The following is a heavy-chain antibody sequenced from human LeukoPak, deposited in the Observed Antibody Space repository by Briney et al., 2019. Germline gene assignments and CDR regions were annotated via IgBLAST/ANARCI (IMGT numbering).Heavy chain of an antibody. CDR1: GYTFTGYY. J-gene: IGHJ6*02. V-gene: IGHV1-2*02. Sequence: ASVKVSCKASGYTFTGYYMHWVRQAPGQGLEWMGWINPNSGGTNYAQKFQGRVTMTRDTSISTAYMELSRLRSDDTAVYYCARGPGIVDTAMVGVYYYYGMDVWGQGTKVTVSS. CDR3: ARGPGIVDTAMVGVYYYYGMDV. D-gene: IGHD5-18*01. CDR2: INPNSGGT.